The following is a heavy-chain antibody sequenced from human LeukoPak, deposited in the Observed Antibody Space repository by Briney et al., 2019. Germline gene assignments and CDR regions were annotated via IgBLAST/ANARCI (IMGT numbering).Heavy chain of an antibody. CDR3: AREVSRYGSGSRLNGMDV. CDR1: GGSFSGYY. Sequence: SETLSLTCAGNGGSFSGYYWSWIRQPPGKGLEWIGEINHSGSTNYNPSLKSRVTISVDTSKNQFSLKLSSVTAADTAVYYCAREVSRYGSGSRLNGMDVWGQGTTVTVSS. V-gene: IGHV4-34*01. J-gene: IGHJ6*02. D-gene: IGHD3-10*01. CDR2: INHSGST.